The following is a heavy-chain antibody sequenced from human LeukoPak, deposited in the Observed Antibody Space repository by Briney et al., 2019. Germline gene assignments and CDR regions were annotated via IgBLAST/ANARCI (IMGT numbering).Heavy chain of an antibody. CDR3: AREYDRGSNDY. V-gene: IGHV4-4*07. CDR1: GDSMSNFC. Sequence: PSETLSLTCTVSGDSMSNFCWLWIRQSAGKGLEWIGRIYTSGTTNYNPSLGSRVTMSIDTSNNQFSLKLKSVTAADTVIYYCAREYDRGSNDYWSQATVVTVSS. J-gene: IGHJ4*02. CDR2: IYTSGTT. D-gene: IGHD1-14*01.